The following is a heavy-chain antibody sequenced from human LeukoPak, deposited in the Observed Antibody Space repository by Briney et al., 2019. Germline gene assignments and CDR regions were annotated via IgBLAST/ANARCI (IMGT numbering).Heavy chain of an antibody. V-gene: IGHV4-59*01. CDR2: SYHSGTT. D-gene: IGHD3-9*01. CDR1: GGSITNYY. J-gene: IGHJ5*02. Sequence: SEALSLTCTVSGGSITNYYWSWIRQPPGKGLEWIGYSYHSGTTNYNPSLKSRVTISVDTSKNQFSLKLSSVTTADTAVYYCARGGYDILTGYGSFDPWGQGTLVSVSS. CDR3: ARGGYDILTGYGSFDP.